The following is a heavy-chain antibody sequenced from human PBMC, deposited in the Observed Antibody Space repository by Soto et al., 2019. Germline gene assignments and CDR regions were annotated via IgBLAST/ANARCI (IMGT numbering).Heavy chain of an antibody. J-gene: IGHJ4*02. D-gene: IGHD4-17*01. CDR2: ISWDSTTI. Sequence: EMQLVESGGGLVQPGRSLRLSCAASGFIFDNYAMHWVRQAPGKGLEWVSGISWDSTTIVSADSVKGRFSISRDNAKGSLYLQMKSLRAEDTALYFCAKWERAYGDSLYFDYWGQGTQVTVSS. CDR3: AKWERAYGDSLYFDY. V-gene: IGHV3-9*01. CDR1: GFIFDNYA.